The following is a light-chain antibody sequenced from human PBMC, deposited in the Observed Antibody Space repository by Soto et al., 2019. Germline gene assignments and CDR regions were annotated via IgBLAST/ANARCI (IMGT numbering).Light chain of an antibody. V-gene: IGLV1-47*02. CDR1: SSNIGSNY. CDR3: ATWDDSLSAWV. Sequence: QSVLTQPPSESGTPGQRVTISCSGSSSNIGSNYVYWYHQLPGTAPKLLIYNNNQRPSGVPDRFSGSKSGTSASLAISGLRSEDEADYYCATWDDSLSAWVFGGGTKLTVL. CDR2: NNN. J-gene: IGLJ3*02.